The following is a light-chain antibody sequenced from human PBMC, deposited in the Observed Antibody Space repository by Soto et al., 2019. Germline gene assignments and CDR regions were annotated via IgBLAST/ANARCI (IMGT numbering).Light chain of an antibody. V-gene: IGKV3-20*01. CDR1: QSVSSNY. Sequence: EIVLAQSPGTLSLSPGESATLSCRASQSVSSNYLAWYQQQPGQAPRLLIYGASSRATGIPDRFSGSGSGTDFTLIISRLEPEDFAVYYCQQYGNSPLTFGGGTKVEIK. CDR3: QQYGNSPLT. CDR2: GAS. J-gene: IGKJ4*01.